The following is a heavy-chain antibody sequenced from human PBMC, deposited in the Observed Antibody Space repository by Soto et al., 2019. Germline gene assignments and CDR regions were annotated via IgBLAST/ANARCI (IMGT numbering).Heavy chain of an antibody. V-gene: IGHV1-69*13. CDR1: GGTFSSYA. Sequence: SVKVSCKASGGTFSSYAISWVRQAPGQGLEWMGGIIPIFGTANYAQKFQGRVTITADESTSTAYMELSSLRSEDTAVYYCARAVSVVVARNWFDPWGQGTLVTVSS. J-gene: IGHJ5*02. CDR3: ARAVSVVVARNWFDP. CDR2: IIPIFGTA. D-gene: IGHD2-15*01.